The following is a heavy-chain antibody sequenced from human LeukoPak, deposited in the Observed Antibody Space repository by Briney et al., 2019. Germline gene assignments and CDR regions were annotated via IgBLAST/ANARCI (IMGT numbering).Heavy chain of an antibody. D-gene: IGHD1-14*01. Sequence: GSLRLSCAASGFTFSSYWMSWVRQAPGKGLEWVANIKQDGSEKYYVDSVKGRFTISRDNAKSTLLLQMNSLRAEDTAVYYCARRAGIYSHPYDYWGQGTLVTVSS. CDR2: IKQDGSEK. CDR3: ARRAGIYSHPYDY. J-gene: IGHJ4*02. CDR1: GFTFSSYW. V-gene: IGHV3-7*03.